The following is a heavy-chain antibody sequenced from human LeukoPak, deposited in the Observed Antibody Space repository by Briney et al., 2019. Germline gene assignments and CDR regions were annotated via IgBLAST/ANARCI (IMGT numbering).Heavy chain of an antibody. CDR3: ARDRSGYSYGYFDY. Sequence: PSETLSLTCTVSGDSIASSSYYWGWIRQPPGKGLEWIGSIYYIGSTYYNPSLKSRVTISVDTSKNQFSLKLSSVTAADTAVYYCARDRSGYSYGYFDYWGQGTLVTVSS. CDR1: GDSIASSSYY. D-gene: IGHD5-18*01. V-gene: IGHV4-39*01. J-gene: IGHJ4*02. CDR2: IYYIGST.